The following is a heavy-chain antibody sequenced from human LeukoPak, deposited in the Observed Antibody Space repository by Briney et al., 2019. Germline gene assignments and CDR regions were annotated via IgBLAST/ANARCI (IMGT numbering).Heavy chain of an antibody. V-gene: IGHV4-59*08. J-gene: IGHJ5*02. CDR2: IYYSGST. D-gene: IGHD6-19*01. Sequence: SETLSLTCTVSGGSISSYYWSWIRQPPGKGLEWIGYIYYSGSTNYNPSLKSRVTISVDTSKNQFSLKLSSVTAADTAVYYCARRGSSGRPFDPWGQGTLVTVSS. CDR3: ARRGSSGRPFDP. CDR1: GGSISSYY.